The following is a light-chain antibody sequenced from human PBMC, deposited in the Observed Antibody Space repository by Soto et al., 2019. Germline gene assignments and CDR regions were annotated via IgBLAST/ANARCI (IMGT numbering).Light chain of an antibody. J-gene: IGLJ3*02. V-gene: IGLV1-44*01. CDR2: SNN. CDR3: AEWDDSLNGWV. CDR1: RSNIGSNA. Sequence: QPVLTQPPAAYGTPGQRVTMACSGSRSNIGSNAVTWYQQLPGTAHKLLIYSNNQRYSGVPDRFSGSKSGTSASLAISGLKSEDEDAYYCAEWDDSLNGWVFGGGTKLTVL.